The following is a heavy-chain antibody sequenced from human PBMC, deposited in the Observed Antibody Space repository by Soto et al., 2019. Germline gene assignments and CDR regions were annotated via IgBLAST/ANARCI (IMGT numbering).Heavy chain of an antibody. CDR1: GFTVSGTY. J-gene: IGHJ6*02. V-gene: IGHV3-53*02. CDR2: IHIGGST. Sequence: EVQLVETGGGLIQPGGSLRLSCAASGFTVSGTYMSWVRQAPGKGLDWVSVIHIGGSTYYADSVKGRFTISRDNSKNTLYLQMNSLRAEDTAFYYCEIGGDRPMVNGYYYGMDVWGQGTTVTVFS. CDR3: EIGGDRPMVNGYYYGMDV. D-gene: IGHD5-18*01.